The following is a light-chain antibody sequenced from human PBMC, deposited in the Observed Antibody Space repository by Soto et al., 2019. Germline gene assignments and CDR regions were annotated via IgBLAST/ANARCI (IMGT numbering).Light chain of an antibody. Sequence: EIVLTQSPGTLSLSPGERATISCRASQRVSSRHFAWFQQRPGQVPRLLIFGSSSRAPGIPDRFSSSGSGTDFSLTISRLEPEGFGVYYCQEYYHSPRMFGQGSKVEIK. V-gene: IGKV3-20*01. J-gene: IGKJ1*01. CDR1: QRVSSRH. CDR2: GSS. CDR3: QEYYHSPRM.